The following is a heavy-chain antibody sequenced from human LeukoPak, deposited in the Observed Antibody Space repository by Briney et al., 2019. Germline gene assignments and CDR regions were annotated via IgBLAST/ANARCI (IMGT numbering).Heavy chain of an antibody. V-gene: IGHV4-4*07. D-gene: IGHD3-3*01. Sequence: TSETLSLTCTVSGGSISSYYWSWIRQPAGKGLEWIGRIYTSGSTNYNPSLKSRVTISVDTSKNQFSLKLSSVTAADTAVYYCARQLGVVIQRVYYYYYMDVWGKGTTVTVSS. CDR3: ARQLGVVIQRVYYYYYMDV. CDR2: IYTSGST. J-gene: IGHJ6*03. CDR1: GGSISSYY.